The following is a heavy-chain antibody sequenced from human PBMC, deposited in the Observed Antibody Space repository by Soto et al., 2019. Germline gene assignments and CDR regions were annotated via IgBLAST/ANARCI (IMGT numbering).Heavy chain of an antibody. Sequence: GASLKISCKGSGYSFTSYWIGWVRQMPGKGLEWMGIIYPGDSDTRYSPSFQGQVPISADKSISTAYLQWSSLKASDTAMYYCARLNDDSSGYAPNWFGPWGQGTLVTVSS. D-gene: IGHD3-22*01. CDR1: GYSFTSYW. V-gene: IGHV5-51*01. CDR3: ARLNDDSSGYAPNWFGP. CDR2: IYPGDSDT. J-gene: IGHJ5*02.